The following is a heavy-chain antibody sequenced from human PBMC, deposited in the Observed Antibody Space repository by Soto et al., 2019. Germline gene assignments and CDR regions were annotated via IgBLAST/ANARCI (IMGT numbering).Heavy chain of an antibody. V-gene: IGHV3-7*01. CDR3: ARDKAATYYYYGMDV. Sequence: GGSLRLSCAASGFTFSSYWMSWVRQAPGKGLEWVANIKQDGSEKYYVDSVKGRFTISRDNAKNSLYLQMNSLRAEDTAVYYCARDKAATYYYYGMDVWGQGTTVTVSS. J-gene: IGHJ6*02. CDR2: IKQDGSEK. D-gene: IGHD2-15*01. CDR1: GFTFSSYW.